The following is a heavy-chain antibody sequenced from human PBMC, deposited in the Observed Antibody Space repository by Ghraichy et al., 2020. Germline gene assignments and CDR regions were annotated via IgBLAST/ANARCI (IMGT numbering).Heavy chain of an antibody. CDR2: IYTSGST. J-gene: IGHJ4*02. D-gene: IGHD4-23*01. CDR1: GGSISSGSYY. V-gene: IGHV4-61*02. CDR3: ARITVVMNYFDY. Sequence: SETLSLTCTVSGGSISSGSYYWSWIRQPAGKGLEWIGRIYTSGSTNYNPSLKSRVTISVDTSKNQFSLKLSSVTAADTAVYYCARITVVMNYFDYWGQGTLVTVSS.